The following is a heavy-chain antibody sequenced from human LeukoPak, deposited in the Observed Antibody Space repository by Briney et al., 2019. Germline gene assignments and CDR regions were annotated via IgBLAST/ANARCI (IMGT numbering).Heavy chain of an antibody. Sequence: GGSLRLSCAASGFTFSSYAMHWVRQAPGKGLEYVSAISSNGGSTYYANSVKGRFTISRDNSKNTLYLQMGSLRAEDMAVYYCARDEIRGAFDIWGQGTMVTVSS. CDR2: ISSNGGST. CDR1: GFTFSSYA. CDR3: ARDEIRGAFDI. J-gene: IGHJ3*02. D-gene: IGHD5-24*01. V-gene: IGHV3-64*01.